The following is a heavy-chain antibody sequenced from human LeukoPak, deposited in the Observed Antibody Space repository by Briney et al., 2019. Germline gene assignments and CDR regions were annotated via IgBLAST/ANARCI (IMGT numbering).Heavy chain of an antibody. D-gene: IGHD1-26*01. CDR2: VYYSGRI. Sequence: PSETLSLTCTVSSGSISSYYWSWIRQPPGKGLEWIGYVYYSGRINYNPSLKSRVTISLDTSKNQFSLKLRSVTAADTAVYYCAGAYSGTYYYFDYWGQGTLVTASS. J-gene: IGHJ4*02. CDR1: SGSISSYY. CDR3: AGAYSGTYYYFDY. V-gene: IGHV4-59*01.